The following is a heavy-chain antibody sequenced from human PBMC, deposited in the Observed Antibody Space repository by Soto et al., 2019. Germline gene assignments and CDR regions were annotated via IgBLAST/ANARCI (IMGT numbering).Heavy chain of an antibody. Sequence: GSLRLSCSASGFTFSSYAMGWVRQGPGKGLEWVAVVSIGGSTHYADSVRGRFTISRDNSKNTLSLQMNSLTAEDTAVYFCAKRRGAGGHFDYWGQGALVTVSS. D-gene: IGHD2-15*01. V-gene: IGHV3-23*01. CDR1: GFTFSSYA. CDR2: VSIGGST. J-gene: IGHJ4*02. CDR3: AKRRGAGGHFDY.